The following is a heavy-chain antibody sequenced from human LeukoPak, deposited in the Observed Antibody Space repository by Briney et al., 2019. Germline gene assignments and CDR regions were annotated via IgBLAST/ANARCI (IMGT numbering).Heavy chain of an antibody. D-gene: IGHD2/OR15-2a*01. V-gene: IGHV3-48*03. J-gene: IGHJ6*02. CDR1: GFSFRSYE. CDR2: VSSSGSSI. CDR3: AKAKWGIYFHFGMDV. Sequence: PVGSLRLSCTASGFSFRSYEMNWVRQAPGKGLEWISYVSSSGSSIYYADSVKGRFTISRDNSKNSLYLQMNSLRTEDTALYCCAKAKWGIYFHFGMDVWGQGTTVTVSS.